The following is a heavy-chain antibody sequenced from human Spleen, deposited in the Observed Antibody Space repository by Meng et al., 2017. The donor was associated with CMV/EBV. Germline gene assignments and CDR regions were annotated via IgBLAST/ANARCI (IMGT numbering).Heavy chain of an antibody. J-gene: IGHJ4*02. D-gene: IGHD3-3*01. V-gene: IGHV3-30-3*01. CDR3: ARGGGIPTFGVAIISSYYFDY. CDR1: GFTFTSYS. CDR2: ISYDGSNK. Sequence: GESLKISCAASGFTFTSYSMHWVRQAPGKGLEWVAVISYDGSNKFYADSVKGRFTISRDNAKKSLYLQTNSLRAEDTAVYYCARGGGIPTFGVAIISSYYFDYWGQGTLVTVSS.